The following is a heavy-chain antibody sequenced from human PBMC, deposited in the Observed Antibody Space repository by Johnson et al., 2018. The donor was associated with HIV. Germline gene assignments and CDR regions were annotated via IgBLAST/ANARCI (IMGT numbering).Heavy chain of an antibody. CDR1: GFTFSSYG. CDR2: ISYDGTNK. J-gene: IGHJ3*02. Sequence: QVQLVESGGGVVQPGRSLRLSCAASGFTFSSYGMHWVRQAPGKGLEWVAVISYDGTNKYYADSVKGRFTISRDNATNSLYLQMNSLRAEDTAVYYCARLPSGYSRDDLDIWGQGTMVTVSS. V-gene: IGHV3-30*03. D-gene: IGHD5-18*01. CDR3: ARLPSGYSRDDLDI.